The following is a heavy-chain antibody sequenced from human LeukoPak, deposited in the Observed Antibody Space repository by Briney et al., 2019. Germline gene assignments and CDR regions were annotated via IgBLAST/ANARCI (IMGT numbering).Heavy chain of an antibody. CDR2: IGGSGGST. V-gene: IGHV3-23*01. Sequence: GGSLRLSCAASGFAFSSYAMNWVRQAPGKGLEWVSAIGGSGGSTYYADSVKGRFTISRDNSKNTLYLQMNSLRAEDTAVYYCAKPRITMIVVVSHFDYWGQGTLVTVSS. J-gene: IGHJ4*02. CDR3: AKPRITMIVVVSHFDY. CDR1: GFAFSSYA. D-gene: IGHD3-22*01.